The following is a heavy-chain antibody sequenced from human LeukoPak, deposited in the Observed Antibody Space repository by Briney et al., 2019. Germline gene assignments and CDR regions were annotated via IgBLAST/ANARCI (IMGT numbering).Heavy chain of an antibody. D-gene: IGHD5-12*01. V-gene: IGHV3-23*01. J-gene: IGHJ6*02. CDR3: AKTHYDLLDV. CDR2: MDNGPGAT. CDR1: GFSFSTSP. Sequence: GGSLRLSCAASGFSFSTSPMSWVRQPPGKGLEWVSAMDNGPGATFYRDSVRGRFTISRDDSKSTLYLQMNSLRAEDTGTYYCAKTHYDLLDVWGQGTTVTVSS.